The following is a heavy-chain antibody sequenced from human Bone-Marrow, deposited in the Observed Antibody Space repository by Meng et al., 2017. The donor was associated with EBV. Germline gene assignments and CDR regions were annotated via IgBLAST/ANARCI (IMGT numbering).Heavy chain of an antibody. D-gene: IGHD3-10*01. CDR2: ILPLSDAP. CDR1: GGTFSRDG. V-gene: IGHV1-69*01. J-gene: IGHJ4*02. CDR3: ASESGRGFTPDY. Sequence: VQSVQVGGEVKTRWAPVKASCKPSGGTFSRDGISWVRQAPGQGLEWMGGILPLSDAPHYAQKFQRRVTITADESTSTHYLELSGLRAEDTAVYYCASESGRGFTPDYWGQGTLVTVSS.